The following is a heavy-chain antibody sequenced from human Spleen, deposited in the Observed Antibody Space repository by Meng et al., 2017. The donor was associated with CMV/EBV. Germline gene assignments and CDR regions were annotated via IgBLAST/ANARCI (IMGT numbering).Heavy chain of an antibody. CDR1: GYIFGGAA. J-gene: IGHJ5*02. D-gene: IGHD2-2*01. V-gene: IGHV3-73*01. CDR2: IRTQSNGYAA. CDR3: TRLWSTGGFDP. Sequence: CAGTGYIFGGAARHWVRQASGKGLEWVGRIRTQSNGYAAEYAASVKGRFTISRDDSKKTAYLQMSSLKTEDTAVYYCTRLWSTGGFDPWGQGTLVTVSS.